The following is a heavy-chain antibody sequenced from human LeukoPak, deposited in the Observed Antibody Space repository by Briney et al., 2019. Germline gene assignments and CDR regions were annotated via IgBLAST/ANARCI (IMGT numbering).Heavy chain of an antibody. CDR2: LYSGGST. D-gene: IGHD3-9*01. V-gene: IGHV3-53*01. CDR1: GFTVSSNY. J-gene: IGHJ6*02. CDR3: ARDWPYYDILTGYYYGMDV. Sequence: GGSLRLSCAASGFTVSSNYMSWVRQAPGKGLEWVSVLYSGGSTYYADSVKGRFTISRDNSKNTLYLQMNSLRAEDTAVYYCARDWPYYDILTGYYYGMDVWGQGTTVTVSS.